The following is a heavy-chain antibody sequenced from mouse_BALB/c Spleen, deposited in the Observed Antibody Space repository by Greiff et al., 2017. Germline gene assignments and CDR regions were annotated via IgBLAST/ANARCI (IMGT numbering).Heavy chain of an antibody. D-gene: IGHD3-1*01. V-gene: IGHV5-12-2*01. CDR2: ISNGGGST. CDR1: GFTFSSYT. J-gene: IGHJ4*01. CDR3: ARHREMDY. Sequence: EVQVVESGGGLVQPGGSLKLSCAASGFTFSSYTMSWVRQTPEKRLEWVAYISNGGGSTYYPDTVKGRFTISRDNAKNTLYLQMSSLKSEDTAMYYCARHREMDYWGQGTSVTVSS.